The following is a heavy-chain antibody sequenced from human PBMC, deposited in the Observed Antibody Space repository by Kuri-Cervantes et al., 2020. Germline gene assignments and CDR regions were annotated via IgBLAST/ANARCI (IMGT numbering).Heavy chain of an antibody. CDR2: ISAYNGNT. Sequence: ASVKVSCKASGYTFTSYGISWVRQAPGQGLEWMGWISAYNGNTNYAQKFQGRVTMTRDTSISTAYMELSRLRSDDTAVYYCARDRASMPDKGANDWFDPWGQGTLVTVSS. J-gene: IGHJ5*02. V-gene: IGHV1-18*01. CDR1: GYTFTSYG. D-gene: IGHD2/OR15-2a*01. CDR3: ARDRASMPDKGANDWFDP.